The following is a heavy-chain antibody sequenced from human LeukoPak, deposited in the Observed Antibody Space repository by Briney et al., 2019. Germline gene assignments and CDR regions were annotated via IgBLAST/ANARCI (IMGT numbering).Heavy chain of an antibody. CDR3: ARAHCSGGSCYLDY. CDR2: IYASGST. Sequence: PSETLSLTCTVSGVSISNWYWTWIWQPAGKGLEWIGRIYASGSTDYNPSLKSRVTMSVDRSNNQFSLKLSSVTAADTSVYYCARAHCSGGSCYLDYWGQGSLVTVSS. J-gene: IGHJ4*02. V-gene: IGHV4-4*07. CDR1: GVSISNWY. D-gene: IGHD2-15*01.